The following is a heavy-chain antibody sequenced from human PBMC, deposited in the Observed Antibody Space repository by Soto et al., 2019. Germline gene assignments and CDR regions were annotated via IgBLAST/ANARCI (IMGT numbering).Heavy chain of an antibody. V-gene: IGHV4-30-4*01. D-gene: IGHD1-26*01. CDR1: SGSISSADYY. CDR3: ASGGSSNWFDL. Sequence: VQLQESGPGLVKPSQTLSLTCTVSSGSISSADYYWSWIRQPPGKGLEWIGYIYYTGSAYYNPSLKSRVTMSVDTSKNQFSLKVTSVTAADTAVYYCASGGSSNWFDLWGQGTLVTVSS. CDR2: IYYTGSA. J-gene: IGHJ5*02.